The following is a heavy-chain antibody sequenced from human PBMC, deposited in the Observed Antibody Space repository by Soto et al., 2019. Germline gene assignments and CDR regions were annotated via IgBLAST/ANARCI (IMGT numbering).Heavy chain of an antibody. CDR1: GFTFSSYW. CDR3: ASPQQWLGQRGDFDY. CDR2: NRQDGMDK. Sequence: EVQLVESGGGLVQPGGSLRLSCAASGFTFSSYWMSWVRQAPGKGLEWVANNRQDGMDKYCVDSGKGRFTISRDNYKNSLYLQMNSLRAEDTAIYYCASPQQWLGQRGDFDYWGQGTLVTVSS. D-gene: IGHD6-19*01. V-gene: IGHV3-7*05. J-gene: IGHJ4*02.